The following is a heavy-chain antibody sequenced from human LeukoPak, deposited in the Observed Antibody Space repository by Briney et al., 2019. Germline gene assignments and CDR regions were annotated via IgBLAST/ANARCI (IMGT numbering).Heavy chain of an antibody. V-gene: IGHV3-23*01. J-gene: IGHJ4*02. CDR2: ISGSGGST. D-gene: IGHD3-10*01. Sequence: GRSLRLSCAASGFTFSSYVMTWVRQAPGKGLEWVSEISGSGGSTYYADSVKGRFTISRDNSKNTLYLQMNSLRAEDTAVYYCAKKGSGSYLYYFDYWGQGTLVTVSS. CDR1: GFTFSSYV. CDR3: AKKGSGSYLYYFDY.